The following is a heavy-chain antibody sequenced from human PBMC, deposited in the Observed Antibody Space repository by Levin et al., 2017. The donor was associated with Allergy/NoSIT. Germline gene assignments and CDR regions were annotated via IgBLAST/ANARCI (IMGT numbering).Heavy chain of an antibody. CDR1: GGSISSYF. CDR2: VYYSGST. D-gene: IGHD2-21*01. Sequence: SETLSLTCTVSGGSISSYFWSWIRQPPGKGLEWIGYVYYSGSTHYNPSLKSRVTMSVDTSKNQFSLKLTSLTAADTAVYFCAGQFLDYFDYWGQGTLVTVSS. V-gene: IGHV4-59*08. CDR3: AGQFLDYFDY. J-gene: IGHJ4*02.